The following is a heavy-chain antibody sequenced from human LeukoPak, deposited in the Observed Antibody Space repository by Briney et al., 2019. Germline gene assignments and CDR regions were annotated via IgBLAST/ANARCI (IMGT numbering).Heavy chain of an antibody. V-gene: IGHV4-61*10. CDR2: IYYSGST. D-gene: IGHD4-23*01. Sequence: SSQTLSLTCNVSGGSISSSNYYWIWIRQPVGKGLEWIGYIYYSGSTNYNPSLKSRVTISVDTSKNQFSLKLSSVTAADTAVYYCARGNYGGNSGRHFDYWGQGTLVTVSS. CDR1: GGSISSSNYY. J-gene: IGHJ4*02. CDR3: ARGNYGGNSGRHFDY.